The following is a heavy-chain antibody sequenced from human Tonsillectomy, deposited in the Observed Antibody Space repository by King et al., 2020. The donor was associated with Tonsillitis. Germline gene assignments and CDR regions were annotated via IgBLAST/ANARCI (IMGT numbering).Heavy chain of an antibody. Sequence: VQLVESGGGLVQPGGSMRLSCAASGFTFSRYAMSWVRQAPGKGLEWVSAISGSGGSTYYADSVKGRFTISRENSKNTLYMQMNSLRAEETAVYFCEKDSRLLWWSDPLDVWGQGTTVPVSS. D-gene: IGHD2-21*01. CDR3: EKDSRLLWWSDPLDV. CDR2: ISGSGGST. J-gene: IGHJ6*02. CDR1: GFTFSRYA. V-gene: IGHV3-23*04.